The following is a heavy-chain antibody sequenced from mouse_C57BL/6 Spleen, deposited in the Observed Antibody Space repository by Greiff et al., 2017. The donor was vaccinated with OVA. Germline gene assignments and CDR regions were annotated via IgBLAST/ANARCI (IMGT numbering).Heavy chain of an antibody. CDR1: GYTFTGYW. CDR3: ARALDGYYGFAY. D-gene: IGHD2-3*01. V-gene: IGHV1-9*01. Sequence: QVQLQQSGAELMKPGASVKLSCKATGYTFTGYWIEWVKQRPGHGLEWIVEILPGSGSTNYNEKFKGKATFTADTSSNTAYMQLSSLTTEDSAIYYCARALDGYYGFAYWGQGTLVTVSA. CDR2: ILPGSGST. J-gene: IGHJ3*01.